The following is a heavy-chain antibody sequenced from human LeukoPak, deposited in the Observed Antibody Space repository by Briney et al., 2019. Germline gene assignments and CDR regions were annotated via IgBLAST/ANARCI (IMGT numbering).Heavy chain of an antibody. D-gene: IGHD2-15*01. CDR1: GGSISSYY. Sequence: PSETLSLTCTVSGGSISSYYWSWIRQPPGKGLEWIGYIYYSGSTNYNPSLESRVTISVDTSKNQFSLKLNSVTAADTAVYYCARAGPRVVAAMGYYFDSWGQGTLVTVSS. CDR3: ARAGPRVVAAMGYYFDS. V-gene: IGHV4-59*01. CDR2: IYYSGST. J-gene: IGHJ4*02.